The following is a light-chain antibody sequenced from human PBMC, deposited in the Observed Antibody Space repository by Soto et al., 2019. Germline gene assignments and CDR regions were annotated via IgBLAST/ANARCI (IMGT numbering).Light chain of an antibody. CDR2: LGS. CDR3: MQALQTPLT. V-gene: IGKV2-28*01. J-gene: IGKJ1*01. Sequence: DIVMPQSPLSLAVTPGEPASISCRSSQSLQPSNGNNYLDWYLQKPWQSPQLLIYLGSNRASGVPGRFSGSGLCTEYTRKISRVEAEEVGVYYGMQALQTPLTFGQGTKVEIK. CDR1: QSLQPSNGNNY.